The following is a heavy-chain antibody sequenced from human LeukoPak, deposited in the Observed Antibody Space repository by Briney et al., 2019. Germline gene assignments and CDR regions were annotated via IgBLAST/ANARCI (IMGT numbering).Heavy chain of an antibody. V-gene: IGHV3-23*01. Sequence: PGGSPRLSCAASGFTFSAYAMSWVRQAPGKGLEWVSAISGSGGSTFYADSVKGRFTISRDNSKNTLYLEMNSLRAEDTAVYYCAKPTRGSGSFLIEYWGQGTLVTVSS. CDR2: ISGSGGST. J-gene: IGHJ4*02. CDR3: AKPTRGSGSFLIEY. D-gene: IGHD1-26*01. CDR1: GFTFSAYA.